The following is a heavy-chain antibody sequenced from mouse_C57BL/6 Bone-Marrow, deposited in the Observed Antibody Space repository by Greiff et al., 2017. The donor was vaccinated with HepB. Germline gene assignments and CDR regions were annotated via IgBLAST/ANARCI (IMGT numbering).Heavy chain of an antibody. CDR3: ARAPYGNYPYYYAMDY. D-gene: IGHD2-1*01. CDR2: INPSSGYT. J-gene: IGHJ4*01. CDR1: GYTFTSYT. V-gene: IGHV1-4*01. Sequence: QVQLQQSGAELARPGASVKMSCKASGYTFTSYTMHWVKQRPGQGLEWIGYINPSSGYTKYNQKFKDKATLTADKSSSTAYMQLSSLTSEDSAVYYCARAPYGNYPYYYAMDYWGQGTSVTVSS.